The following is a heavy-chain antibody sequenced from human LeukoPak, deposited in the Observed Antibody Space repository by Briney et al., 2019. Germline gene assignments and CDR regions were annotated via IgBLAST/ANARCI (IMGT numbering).Heavy chain of an antibody. V-gene: IGHV6-1*01. CDR2: TSYRSKWYY. CDR1: GDSVSSNSAA. D-gene: IGHD3-10*01. J-gene: IGHJ4*02. CDR3: VRGGEACHFPFDD. Sequence: SQTLSLTCAISGDSVSSNSAAWNWIRQSPSRGLEWLGRTSYRSKWYYDYAVSVKSRVTINPDTSKNQFSLQLNSVTPEDTAVYYCVRGGEACHFPFDDWGQGTLVTVSS.